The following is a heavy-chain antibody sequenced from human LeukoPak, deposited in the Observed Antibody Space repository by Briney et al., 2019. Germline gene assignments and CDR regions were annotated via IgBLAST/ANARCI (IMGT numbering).Heavy chain of an antibody. CDR1: GYTFTGYY. Sequence: GASVKVSCKASGYTFTGYYMHWVRQAPGQGLEWMGWINPNSGGTNYAQKFQGRVTMTRDTSISTAYMELSRLRSDDTAVYYCARELYCSSTSCYSRRDYYYYGMDVWGQGTTVTVSS. V-gene: IGHV1-2*02. J-gene: IGHJ6*02. CDR3: ARELYCSSTSCYSRRDYYYYGMDV. D-gene: IGHD2-2*02. CDR2: INPNSGGT.